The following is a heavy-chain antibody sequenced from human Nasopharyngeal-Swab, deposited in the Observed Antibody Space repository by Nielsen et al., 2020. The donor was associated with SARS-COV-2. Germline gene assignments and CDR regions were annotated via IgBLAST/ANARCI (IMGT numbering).Heavy chain of an antibody. Sequence: GESLKISCAASGFTFSSYWMSWVRQAPGKGLEWVANIKQDGSEKYYVDSVKGRFTISRDNAKNSLYLQMNSLRAEDTAVYYCAKGKGVGATMVAFDIWGQGTMVTVSS. CDR1: GFTFSSYW. D-gene: IGHD1-26*01. CDR3: AKGKGVGATMVAFDI. CDR2: IKQDGSEK. J-gene: IGHJ3*02. V-gene: IGHV3-7*02.